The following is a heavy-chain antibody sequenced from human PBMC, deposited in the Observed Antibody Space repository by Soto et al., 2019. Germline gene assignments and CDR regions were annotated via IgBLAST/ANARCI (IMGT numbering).Heavy chain of an antibody. CDR1: GFTFSSYG. V-gene: IGHV3-30*18. Sequence: PGGSLRLSCAASGFTFSSYGMHWVHQAPGKGLEWVAVISYDGSNKYYADSVKGRFTISRDNSKNTLYLQMNSLRAEDTAVYYCAKSPYYDFWSGYYTGYFDYWGQGTLVTVSS. CDR2: ISYDGSNK. D-gene: IGHD3-3*01. CDR3: AKSPYYDFWSGYYTGYFDY. J-gene: IGHJ4*02.